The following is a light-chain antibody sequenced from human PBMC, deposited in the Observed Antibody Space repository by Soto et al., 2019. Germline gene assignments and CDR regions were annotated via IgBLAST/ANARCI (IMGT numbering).Light chain of an antibody. CDR1: QSISSD. Sequence: DIQITHSRSSLSASVGDRVTITCRASQSISSDLNWYQQKSGKAPKHLIYAASRLQSGVPSRFSGSGSGTDFTLTISSLQPEDYATYYCQQSYSIPRTLGQGTKVDIK. CDR2: AAS. CDR3: QQSYSIPRT. J-gene: IGKJ1*01. V-gene: IGKV1-39*01.